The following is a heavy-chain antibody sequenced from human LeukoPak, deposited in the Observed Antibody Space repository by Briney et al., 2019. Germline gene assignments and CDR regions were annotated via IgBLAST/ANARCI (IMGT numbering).Heavy chain of an antibody. D-gene: IGHD1-1*01. J-gene: IGHJ3*02. CDR1: GFTFSSYS. CDR3: ARDGERGDAFDI. CDR2: ISSSSSYI. Sequence: GGSLRLSCAASGFTFSSYSMNWVRQAPGKGLEWVSSISSSSSYIYYADSVKGRFTISRDNAKNSLYLQMNSLRAEDTAVYYCARDGERGDAFDIWGQGTMVTVSS. V-gene: IGHV3-21*01.